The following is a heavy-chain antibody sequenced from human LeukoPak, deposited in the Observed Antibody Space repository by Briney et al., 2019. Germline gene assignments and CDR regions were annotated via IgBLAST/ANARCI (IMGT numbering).Heavy chain of an antibody. D-gene: IGHD4-23*01. CDR1: GYTFTRYF. CDR2: INPSGGST. Sequence: ASVKVSCKASGYTFTRYFIHWVRQAPGQGLEWMGIINPSGGSTSYAQKFQGRVTMTRDTSTSTVYMELSSLRSEDTAVYYCATARDGGNSDFDFWGQGTLVSVSS. CDR3: ATARDGGNSDFDF. V-gene: IGHV1-46*01. J-gene: IGHJ4*02.